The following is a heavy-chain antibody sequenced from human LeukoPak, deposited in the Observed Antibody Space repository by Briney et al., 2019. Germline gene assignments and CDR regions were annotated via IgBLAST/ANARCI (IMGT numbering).Heavy chain of an antibody. J-gene: IGHJ3*02. CDR3: ARGKYYYGSGSYIDAFAI. CDR1: GFTFSDHY. Sequence: TGGSLRLSCAASGFTFSDHYMDWLRQAPGKGLEWVGRITNKPNTYTYYSPSVKGRFTISGDDSKNTLYLQMNSLKTEDTAVYYCARGKYYYGSGSYIDAFAIWGQGTMVTVSS. V-gene: IGHV3-72*01. CDR2: ITNKPNTYT. D-gene: IGHD3-10*01.